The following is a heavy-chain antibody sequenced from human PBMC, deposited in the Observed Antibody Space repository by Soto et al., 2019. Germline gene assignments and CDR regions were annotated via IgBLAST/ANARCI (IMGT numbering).Heavy chain of an antibody. D-gene: IGHD2-8*01. CDR3: ARDHSDLDCTNGVCPVEGFDY. CDR1: GGSISSSNW. J-gene: IGHJ4*02. Sequence: PSETLSLTCAVSGGSISSSNWWSWVRQPPGKGLEWIGEIYHSGSTNYNPSLKSRVTISVDKSKNQFSLKLSSVTAADTAVYYCARDHSDLDCTNGVCPVEGFDYWGQGTLVTVSS. V-gene: IGHV4-4*02. CDR2: IYHSGST.